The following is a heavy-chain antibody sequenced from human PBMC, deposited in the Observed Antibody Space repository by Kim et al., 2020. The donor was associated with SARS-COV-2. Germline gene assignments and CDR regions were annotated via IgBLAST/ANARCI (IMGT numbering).Heavy chain of an antibody. Sequence: GGSLRLSCGASGFTFSDYYMNWIRQAPGKGLEWVSYISPSGSTIYYADSVKGRFTISRDTAKNSLYLQMNSLRAEDTAVYYCARGRNYYDSSAYEYMDV. CDR3: ARGRNYYDSSAYEYMDV. J-gene: IGHJ6*03. V-gene: IGHV3-11*01. D-gene: IGHD3-22*01. CDR1: GFTFSDYY. CDR2: ISPSGSTI.